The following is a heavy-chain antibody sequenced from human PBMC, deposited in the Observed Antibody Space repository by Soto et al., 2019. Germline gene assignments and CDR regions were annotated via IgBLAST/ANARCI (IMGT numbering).Heavy chain of an antibody. Sequence: QVQLQESGPGLVKPSETLSLTCTVSGGSIRSYYWSWIRQPPVKGLEWIGFIYYTGSTNYNPSLKSRVTISVDTSKNQFSLRLSSVTAADTAVPYCARSYYYDSSAYRNDALDIWGQGTMVTVSS. CDR3: ARSYYYDSSAYRNDALDI. J-gene: IGHJ3*02. V-gene: IGHV4-59*08. CDR1: GGSIRSYY. CDR2: IYYTGST. D-gene: IGHD3-22*01.